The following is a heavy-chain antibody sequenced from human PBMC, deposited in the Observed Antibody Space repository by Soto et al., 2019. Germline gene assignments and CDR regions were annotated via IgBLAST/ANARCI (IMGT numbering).Heavy chain of an antibody. CDR3: ERGFPASGTTIDY. CDR2: ISSSSSTI. D-gene: IGHD1-26*01. CDR1: GFTFSSYS. Sequence: EVQLVESGGGLVQPGGSLRLSCAASGFTFSSYSMNWVRQAPGKGLEWVSYISSSSSTIYYADSVKGRFTISRDNAKNSLYLQMNSLRDEDTAVYYCERGFPASGTTIDYWGQGTLVTVSS. V-gene: IGHV3-48*02. J-gene: IGHJ4*02.